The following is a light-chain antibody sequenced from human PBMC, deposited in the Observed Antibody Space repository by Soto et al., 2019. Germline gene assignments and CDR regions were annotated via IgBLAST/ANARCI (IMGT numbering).Light chain of an antibody. V-gene: IGKV3-20*01. CDR2: GAS. Sequence: EIVLTQSPGTLPLSPVERATLSCMASQSVSSSYLAWYQQKPGQAPRLLIYGASSRATGIPDRFGGSGSGTDFTLTISRLEPEDFAVYYCQRYGSSPPFTFGQGTKVDIK. CDR1: QSVSSSY. J-gene: IGKJ1*01. CDR3: QRYGSSPPFT.